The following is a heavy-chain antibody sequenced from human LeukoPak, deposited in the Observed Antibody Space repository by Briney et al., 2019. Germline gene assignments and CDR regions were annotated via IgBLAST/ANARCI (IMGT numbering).Heavy chain of an antibody. Sequence: ASVKVSCKASGYTFTSYGISWVRQAPGQGLEWMGWMNPNSGNTGYAQKFQGRVTMTRNTSISTAYMELSSLRSEDTAVYYCARKGARGSGGAAFDIWGQGTMVTVSS. D-gene: IGHD1-26*01. V-gene: IGHV1-8*02. CDR3: ARKGARGSGGAAFDI. CDR1: GYTFTSYG. J-gene: IGHJ3*02. CDR2: MNPNSGNT.